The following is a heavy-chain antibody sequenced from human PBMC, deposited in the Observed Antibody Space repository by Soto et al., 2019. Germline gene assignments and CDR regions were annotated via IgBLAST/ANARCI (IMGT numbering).Heavy chain of an antibody. CDR3: AKDLNRYQLLPFDAFDI. J-gene: IGHJ3*02. D-gene: IGHD2-2*01. V-gene: IGHV3-9*01. CDR2: ISWNSGSI. Sequence: PGGSLRLSCAASGFTFDDYAMHWVRQAPGKGLEWVSGISWNSGSIGYADSVKGRFTISRDNAKNSLYLQMNSLRPEDTALYYCAKDLNRYQLLPFDAFDIWGQGTMVTVSS. CDR1: GFTFDDYA.